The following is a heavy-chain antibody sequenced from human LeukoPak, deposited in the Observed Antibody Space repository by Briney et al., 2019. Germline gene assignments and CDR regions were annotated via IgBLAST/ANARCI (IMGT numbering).Heavy chain of an antibody. CDR2: ISSSGSTI. CDR3: ARGAPLVVVVAATGVSGFDY. Sequence: SGGSLRLPCAASGFTFSSYEMNWVRQAPGKGLEWVSYISSSGSTIYYADSVKGRFTISRDNAKNSLYLQMNSLRAEDTAVYYCARGAPLVVVVAATGVSGFDYWGQGTLVTVSS. CDR1: GFTFSSYE. J-gene: IGHJ4*02. V-gene: IGHV3-48*03. D-gene: IGHD2-15*01.